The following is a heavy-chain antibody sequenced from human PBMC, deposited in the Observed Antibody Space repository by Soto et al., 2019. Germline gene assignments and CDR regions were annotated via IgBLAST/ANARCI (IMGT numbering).Heavy chain of an antibody. V-gene: IGHV4-39*01. J-gene: IGHJ4*02. CDR1: GGSISSSSYY. D-gene: IGHD4-4*01. CDR3: ARGGSSNSIY. CDR2: IYYSGST. Sequence: SETLSLTCTVSGGSISSSSYYWGWIRQPPGKGLEWIGSIYYSGSTYYNPSLKSRVTISVDTSKNQFSLKLSSVTAADTAVYYCARGGSSNSIYWGQGTLVTVSS.